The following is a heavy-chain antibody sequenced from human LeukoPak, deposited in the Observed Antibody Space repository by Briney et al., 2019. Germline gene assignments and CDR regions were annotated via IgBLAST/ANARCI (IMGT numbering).Heavy chain of an antibody. Sequence: ASVKVSCKASEYTFTGYYMHWVRQAPGQGVEWMGWINPNSGDTKFAQKFQGRVTMTRDTSISTAYMEVSRLRSDDTAVYYCVRDLPRQHMLQGGWGQGTLVTVSS. J-gene: IGHJ4*02. V-gene: IGHV1-2*02. D-gene: IGHD3-10*01. CDR2: INPNSGDT. CDR1: EYTFTGYY. CDR3: VRDLPRQHMLQGG.